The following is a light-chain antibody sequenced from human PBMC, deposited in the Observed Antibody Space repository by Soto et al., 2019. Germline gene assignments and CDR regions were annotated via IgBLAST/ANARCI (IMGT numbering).Light chain of an antibody. V-gene: IGKV1-33*01. Sequence: DIQMTQSPSSLSASVGDIVTITCQASQYISNYLNWYQQEPGKAPKLLIYDAFNLETRVPSRFSGSGSGTDFTFTISSLQAEDIATYYCQQYDNLPFTFGPGTKVDIK. CDR1: QYISNY. CDR2: DAF. J-gene: IGKJ3*01. CDR3: QQYDNLPFT.